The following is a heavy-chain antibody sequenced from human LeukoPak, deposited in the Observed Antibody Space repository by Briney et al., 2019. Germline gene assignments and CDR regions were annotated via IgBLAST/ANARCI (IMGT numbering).Heavy chain of an antibody. D-gene: IGHD2-15*01. J-gene: IGHJ4*02. V-gene: IGHV3-74*01. CDR2: INGDGSSS. CDR1: GFTFSTSW. CDR3: AWEYCSAGVCSRSFDY. Sequence: GGSLRLSCAASGFTFSTSWMHWLRQIPGKGLVWVSRINGDGSSSAYADSVKGRFTISRDNAKNTLYLQMNSLRAEDTAVYYYAWEYCSAGVCSRSFDYWGQGTLVTVSS.